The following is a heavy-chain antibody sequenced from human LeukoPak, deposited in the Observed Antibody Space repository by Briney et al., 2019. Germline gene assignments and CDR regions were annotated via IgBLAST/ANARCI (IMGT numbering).Heavy chain of an antibody. CDR2: ISYDGSNK. Sequence: GRSLRLSCAASGFTFSSYGMHWVRQAPGKGLEWVAVISYDGSNKYYADSVKGRFTISRDNSKNTLYLQMNSLRAEDTAVYYCAKDSSDNSPGGMDVWGQGTTVTVSS. J-gene: IGHJ6*02. CDR1: GFTFSSYG. D-gene: IGHD4-23*01. CDR3: AKDSSDNSPGGMDV. V-gene: IGHV3-30*18.